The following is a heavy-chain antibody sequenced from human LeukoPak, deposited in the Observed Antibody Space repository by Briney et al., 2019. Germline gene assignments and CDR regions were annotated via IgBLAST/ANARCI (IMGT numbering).Heavy chain of an antibody. J-gene: IGHJ3*02. D-gene: IGHD3-22*01. V-gene: IGHV1-46*01. CDR2: INPSGGST. CDR1: GYTFTSYY. Sequence: GAPVKVSCKASGYTFTSYYMHWVRQAPGQGLEWMGIINPSGGSTSYAQKFQGRVTMTRDTSTSTVYMELSSLRSEDTAVYYCARDREYYYDSSGYAPWAFDIWGQGTMVTVSS. CDR3: ARDREYYYDSSGYAPWAFDI.